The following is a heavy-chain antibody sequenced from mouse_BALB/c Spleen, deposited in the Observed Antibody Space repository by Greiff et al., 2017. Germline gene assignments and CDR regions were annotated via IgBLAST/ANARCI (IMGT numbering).Heavy chain of an antibody. CDR1: GYAFTSYN. CDR3: AISYRYDRAWFAY. CDR2: IDPYNGGT. J-gene: IGHJ3*01. Sequence: EVQLQQSGPELVKPGASVKVSCKASGYAFTSYNMYWVKQSHGKSLEWIGYIDPYNGGTSYNQKFKGKATLTVDKSSSTAYMHLNSLTSEDSAVYYCAISYRYDRAWFAYWGQGTLVTVSA. D-gene: IGHD2-14*01. V-gene: IGHV1S135*01.